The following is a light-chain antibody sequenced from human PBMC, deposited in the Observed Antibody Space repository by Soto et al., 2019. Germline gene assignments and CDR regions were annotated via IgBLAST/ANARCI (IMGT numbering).Light chain of an antibody. CDR1: ERIYSDH. CDR3: QQASSSPLT. CDR2: RTP. Sequence: THSPDTLSLSPAKTDTLSCTATERIYSDHLGWYQQKPGQAPKLLIYRTPSRHTGIPDRFSGSGSGTDFTLTISSLQTEDFAAYYCQQASSSPLTFGQGTQLEIK. J-gene: IGKJ5*01. V-gene: IGKV3-20*01.